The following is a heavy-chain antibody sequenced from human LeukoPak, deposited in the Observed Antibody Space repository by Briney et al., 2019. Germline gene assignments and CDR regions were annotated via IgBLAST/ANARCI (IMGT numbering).Heavy chain of an antibody. CDR2: ISWNSGSI. CDR1: GFTFDDYA. D-gene: IGHD5-18*01. V-gene: IGHV3-9*01. CDR3: ARDLVGYEQLWFNYYYGMDV. Sequence: PGGSLRLSCAASGFTFDDYAMHWVRQAPGKGLEWVSGISWNSGSIGYADSVKGRFTISRDNSKNTLYLQMNSLRAEDTAVYYCARDLVGYEQLWFNYYYGMDVWGQGTTVTVPS. J-gene: IGHJ6*02.